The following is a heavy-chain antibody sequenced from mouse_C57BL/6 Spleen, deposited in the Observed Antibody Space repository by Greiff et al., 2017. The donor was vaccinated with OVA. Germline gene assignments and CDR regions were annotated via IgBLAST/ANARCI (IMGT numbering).Heavy chain of an antibody. Sequence: QVQLKQSGAELMKPGASVKLSCKATGYTFTSYWMHWVKQRPGQGLEWIGMIHPNSGSTNYNEKFKSKATLTVDKSSSTAYMQLSSLTSEDSAVYYCARGTGYFDYWGQGTTLTVSS. CDR3: ARGTGYFDY. CDR1: GYTFTSYW. V-gene: IGHV1-64*01. CDR2: IHPNSGST. D-gene: IGHD3-1*01. J-gene: IGHJ2*01.